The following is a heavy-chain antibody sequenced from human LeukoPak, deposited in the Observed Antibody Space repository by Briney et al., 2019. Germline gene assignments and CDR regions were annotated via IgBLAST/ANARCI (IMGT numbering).Heavy chain of an antibody. D-gene: IGHD4-23*01. CDR3: ARDIDFGGYSNFDY. J-gene: IGHJ4*02. Sequence: SLRLSRPASGPTLTTYWIHCVRHAPREGMVWVSSNKRDRSSMMYADSVKGRLTISRENARSTRDLQMNRLRAEDTAVYYCARDIDFGGYSNFDYWGQGTLVTVSS. V-gene: IGHV3-74*03. CDR2: NKRDRSSM. CDR1: GPTLTTYW.